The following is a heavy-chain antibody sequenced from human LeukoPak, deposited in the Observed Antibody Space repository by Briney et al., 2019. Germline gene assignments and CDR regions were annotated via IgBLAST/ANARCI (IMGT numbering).Heavy chain of an antibody. Sequence: GGSLRLSCAASGFTFSSSDMDWVRQDPGKGLEWVASISSSSSLIYYTDSVKGRFTISRDNAKNSLYLQMNSLRAEDTAVYFCAKEGRSTTPGYWGQGTLVTVSS. V-gene: IGHV3-21*01. CDR2: ISSSSSLI. CDR3: AKEGRSTTPGY. D-gene: IGHD6-13*01. J-gene: IGHJ4*02. CDR1: GFTFSSSD.